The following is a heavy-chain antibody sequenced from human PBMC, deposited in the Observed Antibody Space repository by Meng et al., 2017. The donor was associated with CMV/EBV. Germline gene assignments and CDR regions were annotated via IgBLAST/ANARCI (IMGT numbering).Heavy chain of an antibody. CDR1: GFTFSSYA. Sequence: GESLKISCAASGFTFSSYAMHWVRQAPGKGLEWVAVISYDGSNKYYADSVKGRFTISRDNSKNTLYLQMNSLRAEDTAVYYCARDKDDFWSGYYIWGQGTLVTVSS. CDR3: ARDKDDFWSGYYI. J-gene: IGHJ4*02. V-gene: IGHV3-30*04. CDR2: ISYDGSNK. D-gene: IGHD3-3*01.